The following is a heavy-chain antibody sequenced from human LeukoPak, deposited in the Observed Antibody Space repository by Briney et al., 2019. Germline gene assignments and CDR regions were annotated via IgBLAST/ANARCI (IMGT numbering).Heavy chain of an antibody. V-gene: IGHV1-46*01. Sequence: SVKVSCKASGYTFTNYYLFWVRQAPGQGLEWMGIINPSGGSTSYAQKFQGRVTMTRDTSTSTVYMELSSLTSEDTAVYYCARRSPAYCGGDCYLDYWGQGTLVTVSS. D-gene: IGHD2-21*02. CDR3: ARRSPAYCGGDCYLDY. CDR1: GYTFTNYY. CDR2: INPSGGST. J-gene: IGHJ4*02.